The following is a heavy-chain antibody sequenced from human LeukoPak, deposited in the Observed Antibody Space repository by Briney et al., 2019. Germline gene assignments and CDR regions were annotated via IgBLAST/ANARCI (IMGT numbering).Heavy chain of an antibody. CDR2: ISGSGSST. CDR1: GFTFSSYG. Sequence: GGSLRLSCAASGFTFSSYGMSWVRQAPGKGLEWVSLISGSGSSTYYADSVKGRFTISRDNSKNMLYLQMNSLRAEDTAVYYCARQVRDAFDIWGQGTMVTVSS. J-gene: IGHJ3*02. V-gene: IGHV3-23*01. CDR3: ARQVRDAFDI.